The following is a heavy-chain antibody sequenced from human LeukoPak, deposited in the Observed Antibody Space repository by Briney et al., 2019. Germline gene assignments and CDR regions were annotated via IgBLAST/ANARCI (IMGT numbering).Heavy chain of an antibody. CDR1: GFTFSDYY. CDR3: ASHLPYYYGMDV. V-gene: IGHV3-11*03. D-gene: IGHD3-3*02. J-gene: IGHJ6*02. Sequence: PGGSLRLSCAASGFTFSDYYMSWIRQAPGKGLEWVSYISSSSSYTNYADSVKGRFTISRDNAKNSLYLQMNSLRAEDTAVYYCASHLPYYYGMDVWGQGTMVTVSS. CDR2: ISSSSSYT.